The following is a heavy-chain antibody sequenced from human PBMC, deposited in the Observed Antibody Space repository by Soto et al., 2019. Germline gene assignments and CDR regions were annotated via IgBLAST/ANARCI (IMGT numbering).Heavy chain of an antibody. V-gene: IGHV3-23*01. CDR1: GFTFSGYA. J-gene: IGHJ4*02. CDR3: AKAASTYNWNYEGFDY. Sequence: PGGSLRLSCAASGFTFSGYAMSWVRQSPGKGLEWVSAISGSGGSTYYADSVKGRFTISRDNSKNTLYLQMNSLRAEDTAVYYCAKAASTYNWNYEGFDYWGQGTLVTVSS. D-gene: IGHD1-7*01. CDR2: ISGSGGST.